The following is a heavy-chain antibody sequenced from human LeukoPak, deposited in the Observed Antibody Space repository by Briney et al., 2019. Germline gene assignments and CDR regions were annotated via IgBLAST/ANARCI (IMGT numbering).Heavy chain of an antibody. J-gene: IGHJ6*02. D-gene: IGHD3-3*01. CDR1: GYSISSGYY. CDR2: IYHSGST. CDR3: ARINLIRVVYYYGMDV. V-gene: IGHV4-38-2*02. Sequence: SETLSLTCTVSGYSISSGYYWGWIRQPPGKGLEWIGSIYHSGSTYYNPSLKSRVTISVDTSKNQFSLKLSSVTAADTAVYYCARINLIRVVYYYGMDVWGQGITVTVSS.